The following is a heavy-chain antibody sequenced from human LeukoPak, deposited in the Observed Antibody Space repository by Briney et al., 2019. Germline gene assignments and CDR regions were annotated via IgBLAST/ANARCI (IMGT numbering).Heavy chain of an antibody. CDR3: ARAWSGGDCYLDY. CDR1: GYSISSGYY. J-gene: IGHJ4*02. V-gene: IGHV4-38-2*02. Sequence: SSETLSLTCTVSGYSISSGYYWGWIRQPPGKGLEWIGSIYHSGSTYYNPSLKSRVTISVDTSKNQFSLKLSSVTAADTAVYYCARAWSGGDCYLDYWGQGTLVTVSS. D-gene: IGHD2-21*02. CDR2: IYHSGST.